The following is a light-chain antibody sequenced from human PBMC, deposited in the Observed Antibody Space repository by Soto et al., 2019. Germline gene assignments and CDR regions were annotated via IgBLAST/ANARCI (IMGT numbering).Light chain of an antibody. J-gene: IGKJ1*01. CDR1: HVISNW. V-gene: IGKV1-12*01. Sequence: DIQMTQSPSSVSASVGDRVTITCRASHVISNWFAWYQQKPGKAPKLLIYSASSLQNGVPSRFSGSGSGTEVTLTITSLQPEDFATYYCRQGTSFPRTFGQGDKVEIK. CDR2: SAS. CDR3: RQGTSFPRT.